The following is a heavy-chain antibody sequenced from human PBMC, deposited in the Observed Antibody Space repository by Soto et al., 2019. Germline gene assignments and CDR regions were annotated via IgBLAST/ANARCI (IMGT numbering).Heavy chain of an antibody. V-gene: IGHV3-21*01. D-gene: IGHD3-22*01. CDR2: ISSSSSYI. CDR3: ARDLDYYDSSGYFDY. Sequence: EVQLVESGGGLVKPGGSLRLSCAASGFTFSSYSMNWVRQAPGKGLEWVSSISSSSSYIYYADSVKGRFTISRDNAKNSLDLQMNSLRAEDTAVYYCARDLDYYDSSGYFDYWGQGTLVTVSS. CDR1: GFTFSSYS. J-gene: IGHJ4*02.